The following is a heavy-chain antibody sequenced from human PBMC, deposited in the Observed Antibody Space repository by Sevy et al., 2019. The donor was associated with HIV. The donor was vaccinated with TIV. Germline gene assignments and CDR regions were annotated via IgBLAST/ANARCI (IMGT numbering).Heavy chain of an antibody. D-gene: IGHD6-13*01. Sequence: GGSLRLSCAASGFTFSSYSMNRVRQAPGKGLEWVSSISSSSSYIYYADSVKCRVTISRDNAKNSLYLQMNSLRAEDTAVYYCARVRISLYSSSWYSDYWGQGTLVTVSS. V-gene: IGHV3-21*01. J-gene: IGHJ4*02. CDR1: GFTFSSYS. CDR2: ISSSSSYI. CDR3: ARVRISLYSSSWYSDY.